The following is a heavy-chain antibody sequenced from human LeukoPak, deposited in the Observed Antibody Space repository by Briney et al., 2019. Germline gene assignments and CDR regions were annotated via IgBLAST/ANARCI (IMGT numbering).Heavy chain of an antibody. Sequence: PGGSLRLSCAASGFTFSSYSMNWVRQAPGKGLEWVSSISSSSSYIYYADSVKGRFTISRDNAKNSLYLQMNSLRAEDTAVYYCARVRYCSCGSCYSGTFDIWGEGTMVTVSS. CDR1: GFTFSSYS. CDR3: ARVRYCSCGSCYSGTFDI. D-gene: IGHD2-15*01. CDR2: ISSSSSYI. V-gene: IGHV3-21*01. J-gene: IGHJ3*02.